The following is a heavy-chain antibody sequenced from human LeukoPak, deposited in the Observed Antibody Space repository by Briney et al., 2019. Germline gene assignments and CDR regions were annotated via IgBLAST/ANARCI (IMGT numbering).Heavy chain of an antibody. V-gene: IGHV1-2*02. J-gene: IGHJ4*02. CDR2: FNPNIGDT. D-gene: IGHD1-26*01. Sequence: GASVKVSFRASGYTFTHYYVHWVRQAPGQGLEWMGWFNPNIGDTNYAQKFQGRVTMTMDTSISTAYMELNRLTFDDTAVYYCARGVDSGGYWGQGTLVTVSS. CDR1: GYTFTHYY. CDR3: ARGVDSGGY.